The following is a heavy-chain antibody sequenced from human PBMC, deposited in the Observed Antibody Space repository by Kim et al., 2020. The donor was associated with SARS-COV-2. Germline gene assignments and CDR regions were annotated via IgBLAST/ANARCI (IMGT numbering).Heavy chain of an antibody. CDR2: MNPRSGRA. V-gene: IGHV1-8*01. CDR1: GFKFISFD. D-gene: IGHD2-2*02. J-gene: IGHJ4*02. Sequence: ASVKVSCKASGFKFISFDINWVRQAPGQGLQWLGWMNPRSGRAGYAQEFQGRVTMTRDISISTAYMDLSSLTSDDTAVYYCATDTPPTDWGQGTLVSASS. CDR3: ATDTPPTD.